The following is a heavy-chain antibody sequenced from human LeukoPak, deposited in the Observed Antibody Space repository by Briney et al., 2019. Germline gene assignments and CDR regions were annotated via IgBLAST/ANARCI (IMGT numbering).Heavy chain of an antibody. J-gene: IGHJ4*02. CDR2: IRYDGSNK. CDR1: GFTFSSYG. Sequence: PGGSLRLSCAASGFTFSSYGMHWVRQAPGKGLEWVAFIRYDGSNKYYADSVKGRFTISRDNSKNTLYLQMNSLRAEDTAVYYCARQWTLNSRSPNNFDYWGQGTLVTVSS. CDR3: ARQWTLNSRSPNNFDY. D-gene: IGHD1-26*01. V-gene: IGHV3-30*02.